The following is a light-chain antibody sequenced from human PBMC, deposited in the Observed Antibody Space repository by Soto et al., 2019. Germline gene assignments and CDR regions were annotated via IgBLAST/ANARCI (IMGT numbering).Light chain of an antibody. CDR3: ATWDDSLRGWV. Sequence: QSVLTQPPSASGTPGQRVTISCSGPNSNIGSNFVYWYQHLPGTTPKLLVFSYNQRPSGVPDRFSGSKSGSSASLAISGLRSEDEADYYCATWDDSLRGWVFGGGTKLTVL. CDR1: NSNIGSNF. J-gene: IGLJ3*02. CDR2: SYN. V-gene: IGLV1-47*02.